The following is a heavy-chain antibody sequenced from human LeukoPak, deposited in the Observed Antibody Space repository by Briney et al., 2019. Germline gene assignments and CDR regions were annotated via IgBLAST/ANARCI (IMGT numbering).Heavy chain of an antibody. D-gene: IGHD3-22*01. Sequence: GVSLRLSCAASGFTFSSHGMHWVRQAPGKGLEWVAVIWYDGSNKDYAESVKGRFTIFRDNSKNTLYLEMNNLRAEDTAVYYCARPNITSYYDSRGYDAFDVWGQGTMVTVSS. CDR1: GFTFSSHG. CDR3: ARPNITSYYDSRGYDAFDV. J-gene: IGHJ3*01. V-gene: IGHV3-33*01. CDR2: IWYDGSNK.